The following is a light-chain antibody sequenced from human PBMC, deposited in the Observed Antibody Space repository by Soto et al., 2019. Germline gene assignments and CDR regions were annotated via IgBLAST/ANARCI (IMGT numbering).Light chain of an antibody. J-gene: IGKJ1*01. V-gene: IGKV3-15*01. CDR1: QYLISN. CDR2: GAS. CDR3: QQSDSWPRT. Sequence: EIVMTQSPATLSVSPGQRVTVCCGASQYLISNLVWYQQKAGQAPRLLIYGASTRATGVPARFSGSGSGTEFTLTISSLQSEDFAVYYCQQSDSWPRTFGQGTKVDIK.